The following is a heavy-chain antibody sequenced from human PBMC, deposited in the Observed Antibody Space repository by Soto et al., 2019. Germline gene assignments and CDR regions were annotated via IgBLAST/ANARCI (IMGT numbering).Heavy chain of an antibody. CDR1: GGSISSGDYY. J-gene: IGHJ5*02. Sequence: SETLSLTCTVSGGSISSGDYYWSWIRQHPGKGLEWIGYIYYSGSTYYNPSLKSRVTISVDTSKNQFSLKLSSVTAADTAVYYCARHPVTRSSVWDFLSNWFDPWGQGTLVTVSS. V-gene: IGHV4-31*03. CDR2: IYYSGST. D-gene: IGHD6-19*01. CDR3: ARHPVTRSSVWDFLSNWFDP.